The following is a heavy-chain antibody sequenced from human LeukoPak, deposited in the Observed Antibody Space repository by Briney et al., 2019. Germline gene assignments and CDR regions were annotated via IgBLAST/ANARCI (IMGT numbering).Heavy chain of an antibody. CDR3: ARREPMAAAVNGINY. J-gene: IGHJ4*02. CDR1: GYSFPSYW. D-gene: IGHD6-13*01. Sequence: GESLKISCKVSGYSFPSYWISWVRPMPGKGLEWMGRIDPSDSYTNYSPSFQGHVTISADKSISTAYLQWSSLKASDTAMYYCARREPMAAAVNGINYWGQGTLVTVSS. CDR2: IDPSDSYT. V-gene: IGHV5-10-1*01.